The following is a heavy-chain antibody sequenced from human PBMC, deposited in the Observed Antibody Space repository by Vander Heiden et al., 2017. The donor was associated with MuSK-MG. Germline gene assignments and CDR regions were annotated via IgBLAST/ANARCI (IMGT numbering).Heavy chain of an antibody. J-gene: IGHJ2*01. CDR3: AREVGVGGGWYFDL. CDR2: IYSGGST. Sequence: EVQLVETGGGLIQPGGSLRLTCAASGFTVSSNYMCWVRQAPGKGLGWVSVIYSGGSTYYADSVKGRFTISRDNSKNTLYLQMNSLRAEDTAVYYCAREVGVGGGWYFDLWGRGTLVTVSS. D-gene: IGHD1-26*01. CDR1: GFTVSSNY. V-gene: IGHV3-53*02.